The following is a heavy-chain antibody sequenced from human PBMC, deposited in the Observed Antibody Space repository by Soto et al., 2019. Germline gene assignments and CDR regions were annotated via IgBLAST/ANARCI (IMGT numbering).Heavy chain of an antibody. Sequence: GGSLRLSCAASGFTFSSYAMSWVRQAPGKGLEWVSAISGSGGSTYYADSVKGRFTISRDNSKNTLYLQMNSLRAEDTAVYYGAKGRAAAGKASFDYWGQGTLVTVSS. J-gene: IGHJ4*02. CDR2: ISGSGGST. CDR1: GFTFSSYA. V-gene: IGHV3-23*01. D-gene: IGHD6-13*01. CDR3: AKGRAAAGKASFDY.